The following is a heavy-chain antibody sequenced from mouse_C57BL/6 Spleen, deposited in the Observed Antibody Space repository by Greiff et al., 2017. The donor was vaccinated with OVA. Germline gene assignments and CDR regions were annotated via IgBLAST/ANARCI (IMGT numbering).Heavy chain of an antibody. V-gene: IGHV1-26*01. Sequence: VQLQQSGPELVKPGASVKISCKASGYTFTDYYMNWVKQSHGKSLEWIGDINPNNGGTSYNQKFKGKATLTVDKSSSTAYMELRSLTSEDSAVYYCARGEEETGWRAWGQGTSVTVSS. CDR1: GYTFTDYY. D-gene: IGHD3-2*01. CDR3: ARGEEETGWRA. J-gene: IGHJ4*01. CDR2: INPNNGGT.